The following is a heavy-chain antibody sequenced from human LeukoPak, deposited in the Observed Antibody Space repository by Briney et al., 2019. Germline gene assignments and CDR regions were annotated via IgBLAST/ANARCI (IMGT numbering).Heavy chain of an antibody. D-gene: IGHD2-2*01. J-gene: IGHJ5*02. CDR2: IYHSGSA. Sequence: SDTLSLTCGVSGYSMSSGYQWAWIRQSPGKGPEWIGSIYHSGSAHYNPSLKSRVTISVETSKKQFSLNMYSVTAADTAVYYCARDPRWLTPDCTSTSCYETYFDPWGQATLVTVSS. CDR1: GYSMSSGYQ. V-gene: IGHV4-38-2*02. CDR3: ARDPRWLTPDCTSTSCYETYFDP.